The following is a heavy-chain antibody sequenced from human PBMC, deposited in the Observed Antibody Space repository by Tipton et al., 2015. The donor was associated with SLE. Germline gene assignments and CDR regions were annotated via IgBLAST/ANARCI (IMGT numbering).Heavy chain of an antibody. CDR2: INHSGST. J-gene: IGHJ6*02. CDR1: GGSFSGYY. V-gene: IGHV4-34*01. CDR3: ASRGGDIVVVPAAEPYYYYYGMDV. D-gene: IGHD2-2*01. Sequence: TLSLTCAVYGGSFSGYYWSWIRQSPGKGLEWIGEINHSGSTNYNPSLKSRVTISVDTSKNQFSLKLSSVTAADTAVYYCASRGGDIVVVPAAEPYYYYYGMDVWGQGTTVTVSS.